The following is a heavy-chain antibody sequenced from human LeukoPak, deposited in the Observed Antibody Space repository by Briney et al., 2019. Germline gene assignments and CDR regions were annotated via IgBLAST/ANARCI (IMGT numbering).Heavy chain of an antibody. Sequence: PSETLSLTCTVSGGSISSYYWSWIRQPPGKGLEWIGYIYYSGSTNYNPSLKSRVTISVDTSKNQFSLKLSSVTAADTAVYYCAREGSGYYPLYYFDCWGQGTLVTVSS. J-gene: IGHJ4*02. CDR3: AREGSGYYPLYYFDC. D-gene: IGHD3-22*01. CDR1: GGSISSYY. CDR2: IYYSGST. V-gene: IGHV4-59*01.